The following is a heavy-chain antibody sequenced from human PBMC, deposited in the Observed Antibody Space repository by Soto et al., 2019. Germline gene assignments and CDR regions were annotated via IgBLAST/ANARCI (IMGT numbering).Heavy chain of an antibody. CDR2: IIPIFGTA. V-gene: IGHV1-69*06. CDR3: ARMEGSCSGGNCGDL. CDR1: GGTFSSYA. Sequence: QVQLVQSGAEVKKPGSSVKVSYKASGGTFSSYAISWVRQAPGQGLAWMGGIIPIFGTANYAPKFQGRVTNTADKSKSTAYMELKSLKSEDTAVYYCARMEGSCSGGNCGDLWGRGTLVTVSS. D-gene: IGHD2-15*01. J-gene: IGHJ2*01.